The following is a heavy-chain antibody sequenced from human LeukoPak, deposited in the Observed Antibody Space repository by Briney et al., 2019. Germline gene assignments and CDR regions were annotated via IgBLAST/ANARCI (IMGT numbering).Heavy chain of an antibody. Sequence: PGGSLRLSCAASGFTFSSFEMVWVRQAPGYGLEWISYISTSGASTYYAYSVKVLFTVSRDNVKNSMSLRMDTMRVEDTAVYYCARERGYNYGYSGYYDHWGQGVLVTVSS. D-gene: IGHD5-18*01. V-gene: IGHV3-48*03. CDR3: ARERGYNYGYSGYYDH. CDR2: ISTSGAST. J-gene: IGHJ4*02. CDR1: GFTFSSFE.